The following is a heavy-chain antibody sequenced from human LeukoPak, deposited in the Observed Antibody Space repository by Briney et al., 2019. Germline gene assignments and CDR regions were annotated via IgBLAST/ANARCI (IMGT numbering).Heavy chain of an antibody. CDR2: ISYDGSNK. Sequence: PGGSLRLSCAASGFTFSSYGMHWVRQAPGKGLEWVAVISYDGSNKYYADSVKGRFTISRDNSKNTLYLQMNSLRAEDTAVYYCAKDYGITMIVVTYAFDIWGQGTMVTVSS. CDR1: GFTFSSYG. V-gene: IGHV3-30*18. D-gene: IGHD3-22*01. J-gene: IGHJ3*02. CDR3: AKDYGITMIVVTYAFDI.